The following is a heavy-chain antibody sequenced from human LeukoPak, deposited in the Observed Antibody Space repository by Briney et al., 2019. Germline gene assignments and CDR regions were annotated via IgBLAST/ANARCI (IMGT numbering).Heavy chain of an antibody. J-gene: IGHJ4*02. V-gene: IGHV3-48*03. CDR1: GFTFSSYE. D-gene: IGHD5-24*01. CDR3: ARDGYNPG. Sequence: GGSLRLSCTASGFTFSSYEMNWVRQAPGKGLEWVSYISSSGSTKYYADSVKGRFTISRDNAKNSLYLQMNSLRAEDTAVYYCARDGYNPGWGQGTLVTVSS. CDR2: ISSSGSTK.